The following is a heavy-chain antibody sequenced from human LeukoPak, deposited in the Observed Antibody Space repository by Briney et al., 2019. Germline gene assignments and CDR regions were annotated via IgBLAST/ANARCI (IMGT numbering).Heavy chain of an antibody. D-gene: IGHD3-3*01. Sequence: SETLSLTCIVSGGSISSYYWSWIRQPPGKGLEWIGSIYHSGSTYYNPSLKSRVTISVDTSKNQFSLKLSSVTAADTAVYYCARGTSYDFWSGYSRYYFDYWGQGTLVTVSS. J-gene: IGHJ4*02. CDR3: ARGTSYDFWSGYSRYYFDY. V-gene: IGHV4-59*01. CDR2: IYHSGST. CDR1: GGSISSYY.